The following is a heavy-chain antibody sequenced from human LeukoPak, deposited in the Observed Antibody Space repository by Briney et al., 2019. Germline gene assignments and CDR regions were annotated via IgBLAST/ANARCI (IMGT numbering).Heavy chain of an antibody. CDR3: ARDNYYGSSGRRSIFDY. CDR1: GFTFGTYS. D-gene: IGHD3-22*01. CDR2: ISSSGSTI. J-gene: IGHJ4*02. Sequence: GGSLRLSCAASGFTFGTYSMNWVRQAPGKGLEWVSYISSSGSTIYYADSVKGRLTISRDNAKNSLYLQMNSLRAEDTAVYYCARDNYYGSSGRRSIFDYWGQGTLVTVSS. V-gene: IGHV3-48*04.